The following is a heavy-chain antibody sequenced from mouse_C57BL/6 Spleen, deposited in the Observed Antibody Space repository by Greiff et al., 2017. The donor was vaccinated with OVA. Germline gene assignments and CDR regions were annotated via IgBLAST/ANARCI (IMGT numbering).Heavy chain of an antibody. CDR2: IHPNSGST. CDR1: GYTFTSYW. V-gene: IGHV1-64*01. D-gene: IGHD2-3*01. Sequence: QVHVKQPGAELVKPGASVKLSCKASGYTFTSYWMHWVKQRPGQGLEWIGMIHPNSGSTNYNEKFKSKATLTVDKSSSTAYMQLSSLTSEDSAVYYCAREGYYPAWFAYWGQGTLVTVSA. CDR3: AREGYYPAWFAY. J-gene: IGHJ3*01.